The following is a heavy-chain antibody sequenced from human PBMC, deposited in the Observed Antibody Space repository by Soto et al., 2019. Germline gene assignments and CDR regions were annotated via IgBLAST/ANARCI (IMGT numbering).Heavy chain of an antibody. D-gene: IGHD3-22*01. V-gene: IGHV3-23*01. CDR1: GFTFSIYA. CDR2: MSRTGDNT. J-gene: IGHJ4*02. Sequence: EVQLLESGGGLVQPGESLRLSCAASGFTFSIYAMTWVRQSPGKGLEWVSSMSRTGDNTDYADSVKGRFTISSDNSKNTLYLQRNSRRAEDTAIYYCAKDQSNSNPRYYFDFWDPGTLVTVSS. CDR3: AKDQSNSNPRYYFDF.